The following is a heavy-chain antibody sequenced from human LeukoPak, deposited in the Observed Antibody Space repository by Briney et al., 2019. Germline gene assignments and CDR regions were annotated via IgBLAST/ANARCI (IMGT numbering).Heavy chain of an antibody. J-gene: IGHJ5*02. D-gene: IGHD3-3*01. CDR2: IYYSGST. Sequence: ASETLSLTCTVSGGSISSYYWSWIRQPPGKGLEWIGYIYYSGSTNYNPSLKSRVTISVDTSKNQFSLKLSSVTAADTAVYYCARVSTIFGVVTPWGQGTLVTVSS. CDR1: GGSISSYY. CDR3: ARVSTIFGVVTP. V-gene: IGHV4-59*01.